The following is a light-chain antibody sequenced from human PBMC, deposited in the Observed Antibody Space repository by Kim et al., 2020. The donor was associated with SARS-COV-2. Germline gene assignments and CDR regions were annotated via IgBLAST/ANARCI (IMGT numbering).Light chain of an antibody. CDR3: QQYNSYPA. CDR1: QSISSW. V-gene: IGKV1-5*01. CDR2: DAS. Sequence: SASVGDRVTITCRASQSISSWLAWYQKKPGKAPKLLIYDASILESGVPSRFSGSGSGTEFTLTISSLQPDDFATYYCQQYNSYPAFGQGTKVDIK. J-gene: IGKJ1*01.